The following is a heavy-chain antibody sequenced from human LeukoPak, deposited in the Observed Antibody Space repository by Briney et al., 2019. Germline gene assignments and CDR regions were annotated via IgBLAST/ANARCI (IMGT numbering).Heavy chain of an antibody. CDR3: STVSEYCSSTSCQNYFDY. CDR1: GFTFSNAW. V-gene: IGHV3-15*01. D-gene: IGHD2-2*01. Sequence: GGSLRLSCAASGFTFSNAWMSWVRQAPGKGLEWVGRIKSKTDGGTTDYAAPGKGRFTISRDDSKNTLYLQMNSLKTEDTAVYYCSTVSEYCSSTSCQNYFDYWGQGTLVTVSS. J-gene: IGHJ4*02. CDR2: IKSKTDGGTT.